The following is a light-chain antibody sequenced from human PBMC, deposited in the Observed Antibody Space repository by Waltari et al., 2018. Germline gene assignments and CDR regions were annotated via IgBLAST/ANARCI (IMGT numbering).Light chain of an antibody. CDR3: SSYAGSNSHV. V-gene: IGLV2-8*01. J-gene: IGLJ1*01. Sequence: QSVLTQPPSASGSPGQSVTMSCTGTSSDVGGYNYVSWYQQHPGTVPQLIIYEVSERPSGVPHRFSGSKSGNTASLTVSGLQAEDEADYYCSSYAGSNSHVFGTGTRVTVL. CDR2: EVS. CDR1: SSDVGGYNY.